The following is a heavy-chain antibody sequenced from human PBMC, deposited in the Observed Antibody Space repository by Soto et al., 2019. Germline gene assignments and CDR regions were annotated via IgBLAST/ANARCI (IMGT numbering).Heavy chain of an antibody. J-gene: IGHJ6*03. CDR1: GLTFSSYA. CDR3: ARVVRWGNHYYYYYYMDV. Sequence: PGGSLRLSCAASGLTFSSYAMSWVRQAPGKGLEWVSAISGSGGSTYYADSVKGRFTISRDNSKNTAYMELSSLRSEDTAVYYCARVVRWGNHYYYYYYMDVWGKGTTVTVSS. V-gene: IGHV3-23*01. D-gene: IGHD3-10*01. CDR2: ISGSGGST.